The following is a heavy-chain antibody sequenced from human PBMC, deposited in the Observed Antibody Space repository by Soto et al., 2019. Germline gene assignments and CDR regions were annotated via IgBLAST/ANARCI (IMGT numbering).Heavy chain of an antibody. CDR2: IRKDGSVV. V-gene: IGHV3-7*01. Sequence: EVQLVESGGDLVQPGGSLRLSCAASGFSFSTSWMTWVRQAPGRGLEWVANIRKDGSVVHYVDSVKGRFTISRDNAKNSLYLQMSSLRAEDTAVYFCARDVSPADGDLFFEPFYIWGKGTVVTVSS. CDR3: ARDVSPADGDLFFEPFYI. D-gene: IGHD2-2*01. J-gene: IGHJ3*02. CDR1: GFSFSTSW.